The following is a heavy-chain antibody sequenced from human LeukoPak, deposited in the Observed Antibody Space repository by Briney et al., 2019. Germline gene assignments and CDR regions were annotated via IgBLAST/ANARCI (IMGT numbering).Heavy chain of an antibody. J-gene: IGHJ6*02. V-gene: IGHV1-46*01. CDR2: INPSGGST. CDR3: ATTVTTGYYYYGMDV. Sequence: GASVKVSCKASGYTFTSYYMHWVRQAPGQGLEWMGIINPSGGSTSYAQKFQGRVTMTRDTSTSTVYMELSSLRSEDTAVYYCATTVTTGYYYYGMDVWGQGTRSPSP. CDR1: GYTFTSYY. D-gene: IGHD4-17*01.